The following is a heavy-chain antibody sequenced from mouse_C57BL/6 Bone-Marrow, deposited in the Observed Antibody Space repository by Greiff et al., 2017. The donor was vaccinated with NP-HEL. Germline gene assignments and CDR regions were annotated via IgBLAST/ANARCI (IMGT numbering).Heavy chain of an antibody. V-gene: IGHV1-64*01. Sequence: QVQLQQPGAELVKPGASVKLSCKASGYTFTSYWMHWVKQRPGQGLEWIGMIHPNSGSTNYNEKFKSKATLTVDKSSSTAYMQLSSLTSEDSAVYYCARNYGSSHHWYFDVWGTGTTVTVSS. CDR3: ARNYGSSHHWYFDV. CDR2: IHPNSGST. D-gene: IGHD1-1*01. CDR1: GYTFTSYW. J-gene: IGHJ1*03.